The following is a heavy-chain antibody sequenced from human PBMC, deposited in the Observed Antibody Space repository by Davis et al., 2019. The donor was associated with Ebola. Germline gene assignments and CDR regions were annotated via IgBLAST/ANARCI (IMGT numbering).Heavy chain of an antibody. V-gene: IGHV1-18*01. CDR1: GYSLTSYG. CDR3: ARSTTNFDY. CDR2: INGDNGNT. Sequence: ASVKVSCKASGYSLTSYGISWVRQAPGQGLEWMGWINGDNGNTKYAQKVQGRVTMTTDTSTYTAYMELRSLRSDDTAVYYCARSTTNFDYWGQGTLVTVSS. J-gene: IGHJ4*02. D-gene: IGHD4-11*01.